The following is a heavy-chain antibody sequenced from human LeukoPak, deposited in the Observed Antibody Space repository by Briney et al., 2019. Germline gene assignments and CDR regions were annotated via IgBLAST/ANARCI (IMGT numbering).Heavy chain of an antibody. CDR3: ARTMYYDILTGYCDY. J-gene: IGHJ4*02. V-gene: IGHV3-48*02. CDR1: GFTFSSYA. CDR2: ISTSSSTI. Sequence: GGSLRLSCAASGFTFSSYAMNWVRQAPGKGLEWVSYISTSSSTIYYADSVGGRFTISRDSAKHSLYLQMNSLRDEDTAVYYCARTMYYDILTGYCDYWGQGTLVTVSS. D-gene: IGHD3-9*01.